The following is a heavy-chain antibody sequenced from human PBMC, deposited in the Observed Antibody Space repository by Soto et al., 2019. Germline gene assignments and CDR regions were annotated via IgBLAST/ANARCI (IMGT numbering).Heavy chain of an antibody. CDR1: GGSISSSNW. V-gene: IGHV4-4*02. CDR3: ARAVSYYDILTGVRDYYGMDV. J-gene: IGHJ6*02. D-gene: IGHD3-9*01. CDR2: IYHSGST. Sequence: TLSLTCAVSGGSISSSNWWSWVRQPPGKGLEWIGEIYHSGSTNYNPSLKSRVTISVDKSKNQFSLKLSSVTAADTAVYYCARAVSYYDILTGVRDYYGMDVWGQGTTVTV.